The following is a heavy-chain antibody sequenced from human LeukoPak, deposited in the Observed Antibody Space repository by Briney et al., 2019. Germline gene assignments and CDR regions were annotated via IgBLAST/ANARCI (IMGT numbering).Heavy chain of an antibody. CDR3: ARGGDYYDSSGYYDWFDP. V-gene: IGHV4-30-4*01. CDR2: IYYSGST. D-gene: IGHD3-22*01. J-gene: IGHJ5*02. CDR1: GGSISSGDYY. Sequence: SQTLSLTCTVSGGSISSGDYYWSWIRQPPGKGLEWIGYIYYSGSTYYNPSLKSRVTISVDTSKNQFSLKLSSVTAADTAVYYCARGGDYYDSSGYYDWFDPWGRGTLVTVSS.